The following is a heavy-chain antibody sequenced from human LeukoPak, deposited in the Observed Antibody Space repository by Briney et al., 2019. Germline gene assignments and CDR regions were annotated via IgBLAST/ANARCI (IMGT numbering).Heavy chain of an antibody. V-gene: IGHV1-18*01. J-gene: IGHJ5*01. D-gene: IGHD4-17*01. CDR3: ARAPRGTVTTWFDY. CDR1: GYTFTDYG. CDR2: ISVYNGNT. Sequence: GASVKVSCKASGYTFTDYGITWTRQAPGQGLEWMGWISVYNGNTNYAQKLQGRVTMTTDTSTSTAYMELRSLRSDDTAVYYCARAPRGTVTTWFDYWGQGTLVTVSS.